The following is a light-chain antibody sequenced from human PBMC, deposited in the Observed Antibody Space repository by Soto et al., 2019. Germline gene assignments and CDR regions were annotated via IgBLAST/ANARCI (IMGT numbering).Light chain of an antibody. CDR2: AVS. CDR1: SSDVGSYNY. Sequence: QSALTQPASVSGSPGQSITISCTGTSSDVGSYNYVSWYQQYPGKAPKLVIFAVSNRPSGVSNRFSGSKSGNTASLTISGLQAEDEADYYCSLYTSENAYVFGTGTKVTVL. CDR3: SLYTSENAYV. J-gene: IGLJ1*01. V-gene: IGLV2-14*01.